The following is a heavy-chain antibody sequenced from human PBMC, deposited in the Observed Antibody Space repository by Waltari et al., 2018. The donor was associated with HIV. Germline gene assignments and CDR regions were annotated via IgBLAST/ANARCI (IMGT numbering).Heavy chain of an antibody. CDR1: GGSFSGYY. Sequence: QVHLQQSGAGLLKPSEPLSLTCTVSGGSFSGYYWSWIRQPPGQGLEWIGEVNHSGNINYNPSLKSRLIISVDTSKRQFSLRLKSVTAADTAVYYCSREGYGGNPANNFDFWGQGTLVSVSS. J-gene: IGHJ4*02. CDR3: SREGYGGNPANNFDF. CDR2: VNHSGNI. V-gene: IGHV4-34*01. D-gene: IGHD2-15*01.